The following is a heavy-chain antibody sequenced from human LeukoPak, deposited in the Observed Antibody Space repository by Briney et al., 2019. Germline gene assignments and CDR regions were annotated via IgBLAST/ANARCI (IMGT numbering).Heavy chain of an antibody. J-gene: IGHJ4*02. CDR1: GSTFSSYA. D-gene: IGHD5-18*01. CDR2: IFGSGGST. Sequence: PGGSLRLSCAASGSTFSSYAMYWVRQAPGKGLEWVSGIFGSGGSTHYADSVKGRFTISRDNSKNTLYLQMNSLRAEDTAVYYCARGRGYSYGYPPYYFDYWGQGTLVTVSS. V-gene: IGHV3-23*01. CDR3: ARGRGYSYGYPPYYFDY.